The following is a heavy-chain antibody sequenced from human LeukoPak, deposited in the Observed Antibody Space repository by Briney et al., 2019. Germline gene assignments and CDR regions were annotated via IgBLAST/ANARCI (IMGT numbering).Heavy chain of an antibody. D-gene: IGHD1-14*01. CDR2: ISSSSSYI. Sequence: GGSRGLSCAASGFTFSSYSMNWVRQAPGKGLEWVSSISSSSSYIYYADSVKGRFTISRDNAKNSPYLQMNSLRAEDTAVYYCARDPGEPYFDYWGQGTLVTVSS. CDR3: ARDPGEPYFDY. J-gene: IGHJ4*02. CDR1: GFTFSSYS. V-gene: IGHV3-21*01.